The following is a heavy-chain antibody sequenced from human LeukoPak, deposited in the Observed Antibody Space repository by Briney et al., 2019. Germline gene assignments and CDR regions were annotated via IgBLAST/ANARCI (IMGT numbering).Heavy chain of an antibody. CDR3: ARENSGSYYGADYYFDY. J-gene: IGHJ4*02. CDR2: IYYSGST. V-gene: IGHV4-59*01. Sequence: PSETLPLTCTVSGGSISSYYWSWIRQPPGKGLEWIGYIYYSGSTNYNPSLKSRVTISVDTSKNQFSLKLSSVTAADTAVYYCARENSGSYYGADYYFDYWGQGTLVTVSS. D-gene: IGHD1-26*01. CDR1: GGSISSYY.